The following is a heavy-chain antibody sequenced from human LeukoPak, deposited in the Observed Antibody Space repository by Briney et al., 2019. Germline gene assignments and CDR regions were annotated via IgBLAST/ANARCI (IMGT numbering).Heavy chain of an antibody. J-gene: IGHJ4*02. Sequence: KSSETLSLTCAVYGGSFSGYYWSWIRQPPGKGLEWIGEINHSGSTNYNPSLKSRVTISVDTSKNQFSLKLSSVTAADTAVYYCARDVVAAPGTWDYWGQGTLVTVSS. V-gene: IGHV4-34*01. CDR2: INHSGST. CDR1: GGSFSGYY. CDR3: ARDVVAAPGTWDY. D-gene: IGHD6-13*01.